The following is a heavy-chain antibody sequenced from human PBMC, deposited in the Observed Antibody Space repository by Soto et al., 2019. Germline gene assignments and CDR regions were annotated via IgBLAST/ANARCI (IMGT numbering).Heavy chain of an antibody. CDR1: DFSLSGFY. CDR2: ISMSGSYK. V-gene: IGHV3-11*06. D-gene: IGHD2-8*01. Sequence: GVSLRLSCVGSDFSLSGFYMIWFRQAPGKGLEWLSFISMSGSYKTYAASVEGRFTISRDNVKNILYLQMDSLRVEDTAVYYCASRGHCSNGQCHPFDYWGQGTQVTVS. J-gene: IGHJ4*02. CDR3: ASRGHCSNGQCHPFDY.